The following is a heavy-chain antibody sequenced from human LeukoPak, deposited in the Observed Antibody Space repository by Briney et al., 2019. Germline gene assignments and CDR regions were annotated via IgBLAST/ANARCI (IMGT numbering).Heavy chain of an antibody. CDR1: GGSISSSGYY. CDR2: IYYSGST. CDR3: ARERSSSWYPDYYYGMDV. V-gene: IGHV4-61*08. J-gene: IGHJ6*02. Sequence: SETLSLTCTVSGGSISSSGYYWGWIRQPPGKGLEWIGYIYYSGSTNYNPSLKSRVTISVDTSKNQFSLKLSSVTAADTAVYYCARERSSSWYPDYYYGMDVWGQGTTVTVSS. D-gene: IGHD6-13*01.